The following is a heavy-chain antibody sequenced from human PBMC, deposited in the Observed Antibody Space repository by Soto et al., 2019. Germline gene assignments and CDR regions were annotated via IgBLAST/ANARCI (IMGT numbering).Heavy chain of an antibody. CDR1: FTFSSYA. J-gene: IGHJ3*02. V-gene: IGHV3-23*01. CDR2: ISGSGASI. Sequence: EVQLLESGGGLVQPGGTLRLSCAASFTFSSYAMSWVRQAPGRGLEWLSGISGSGASIFYADSVRGRFTISRDNSENTLYLQMNTLRAEDTAVYYCVKGPTIHSSGVDAFEIWGQGTMVTVS. D-gene: IGHD6-19*01. CDR3: VKGPTIHSSGVDAFEI.